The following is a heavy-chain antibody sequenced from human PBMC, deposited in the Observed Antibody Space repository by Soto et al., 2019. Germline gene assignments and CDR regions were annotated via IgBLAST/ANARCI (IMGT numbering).Heavy chain of an antibody. CDR1: GYSFSNYY. J-gene: IGHJ4*02. Sequence: PSETLSLTCTVSGYSFSNYYWTWIRQPPGKGLEWIGYVSQIGGTTYNPSLKSRVTIPLDTCKTQFSISLSYMTDADAAVYYWARGGYNWNFFTFDSWGPGFLVTVSS. CDR2: VSQIGGT. V-gene: IGHV4-59*01. D-gene: IGHD1-7*01. CDR3: ARGGYNWNFFTFDS.